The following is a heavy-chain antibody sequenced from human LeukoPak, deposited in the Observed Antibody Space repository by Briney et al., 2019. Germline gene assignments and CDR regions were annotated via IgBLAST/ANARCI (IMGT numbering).Heavy chain of an antibody. V-gene: IGHV4-34*01. CDR1: GGSFSGYY. Sequence: SETLSLTCAVYGGSFSGYYWSWIRQPPGKGLEWIGEINHSGSTNYNPSLKSRVTISVDTSKNQFSLKLSSVTAADTAVYYCARNWGELRNYYYGMDVWGQGTTVAVSS. CDR2: INHSGST. D-gene: IGHD1-26*01. CDR3: ARNWGELRNYYYGMDV. J-gene: IGHJ6*02.